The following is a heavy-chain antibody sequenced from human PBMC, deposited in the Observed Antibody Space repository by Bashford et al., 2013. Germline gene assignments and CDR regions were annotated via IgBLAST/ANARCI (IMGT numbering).Heavy chain of an antibody. D-gene: IGHD6-13*01. J-gene: IGHJ6*01. Sequence: ASVKVSCTASGYTFTDYHVHWVRQAPGQGLEWMGWINPNRGDTNYAQNFQGRVSMTRDTSISTAYLELSRLRSDDTAVYYCARVRIAAGGTWSYYYGLDVWGPKGPRSPSPQ. CDR3: ARVRIAAGGTWSYYYGLDV. CDR2: INPNRGDT. CDR1: GYTFTDYH. V-gene: IGHV1-2*02.